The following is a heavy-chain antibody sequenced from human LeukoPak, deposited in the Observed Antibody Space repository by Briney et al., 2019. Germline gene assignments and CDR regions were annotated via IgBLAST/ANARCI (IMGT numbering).Heavy chain of an antibody. CDR2: IYYSGST. V-gene: IGHV4-30-4*01. CDR3: AREGYWGFGGFDY. CDR1: GGSISSGDYY. J-gene: IGHJ4*02. D-gene: IGHD7-27*01. Sequence: PSETLSLTCTVSGGSISSGDYYWSWIRQPPGKGLEWIGYIYYSGSTYYNPSLKSRVTISVDTSKNQFSLKLSSVTAADTAVYYCAREGYWGFGGFDYWGQGTLVTVSS.